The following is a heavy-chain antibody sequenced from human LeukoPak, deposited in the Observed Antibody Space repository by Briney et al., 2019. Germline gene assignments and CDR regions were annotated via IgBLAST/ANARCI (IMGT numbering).Heavy chain of an antibody. D-gene: IGHD3-22*01. CDR3: ARGSPTYYYDSSGYPDY. CDR2: IIPIFGTA. Sequence: SVKVSCKASGGTFSSYAISWVRQAPGQGLEWMGGIIPIFGTANYAQKFQGRVTITADESTSTAYMELSSLRSEDTAVYYCARGSPTYYYDSSGYPDYWGQGTLVTVSS. V-gene: IGHV1-69*01. CDR1: GGTFSSYA. J-gene: IGHJ4*02.